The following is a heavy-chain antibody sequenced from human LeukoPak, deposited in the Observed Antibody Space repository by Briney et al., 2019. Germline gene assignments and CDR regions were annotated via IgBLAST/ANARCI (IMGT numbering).Heavy chain of an antibody. CDR3: AKAPLLWFGELNY. Sequence: GGSLRLSCAASGFTFSSYAMSWVRQAPGKGLEWVSAISGSGGSTYYADSVKGRFTIFRDNSKNTLYLQMNSPRAEDTAVYYCAKAPLLWFGELNYWGQGTLVTVSS. D-gene: IGHD3-10*01. CDR2: ISGSGGST. J-gene: IGHJ4*02. V-gene: IGHV3-23*01. CDR1: GFTFSSYA.